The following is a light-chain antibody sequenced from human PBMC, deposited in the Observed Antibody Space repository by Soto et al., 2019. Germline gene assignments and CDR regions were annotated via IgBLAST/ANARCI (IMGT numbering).Light chain of an antibody. Sequence: QSALTQPASVSGSPGQSITISCTGTSSDVGSYNLVSWYQQHTGKAPKLMIYEVNKRPSGVSNRFAGSKSGNTASLTISGLEAEDEADYYCCTYAGRSTLVVFGGGTKLTVL. CDR3: CTYAGRSTLVV. CDR2: EVN. CDR1: SSDVGSYNL. V-gene: IGLV2-23*02. J-gene: IGLJ2*01.